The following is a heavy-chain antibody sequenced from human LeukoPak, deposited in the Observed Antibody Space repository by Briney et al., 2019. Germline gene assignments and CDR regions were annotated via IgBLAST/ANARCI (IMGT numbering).Heavy chain of an antibody. V-gene: IGHV3-23*01. CDR1: GITFSSYG. J-gene: IGHJ6*03. D-gene: IGHD2-15*01. CDR2: ISSTGGTT. CDR3: AKNGDRGAYCTGGTCYPYFYYYMDV. Sequence: PGGTLRLSCAASGITFSSYGMSWVRQAPGKGLERVSSISSTGGTTYYADSVKGRFTISRDNSKNTLCLQMNSLRAEDTAIYYCAKNGDRGAYCTGGTCYPYFYYYMDVWGKGTTVTI.